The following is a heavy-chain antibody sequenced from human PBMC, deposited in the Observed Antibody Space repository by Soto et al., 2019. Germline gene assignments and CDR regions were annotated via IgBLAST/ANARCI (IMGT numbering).Heavy chain of an antibody. Sequence: QVQLVQSGAEVKKPGSSVQVSCKASGGTFRSYAISRERQAPGQGLEGMGGVIPIFGAANYAQKYQGRVTINADESTRTAYLELSSLRAEDTAVYYCERGRPIAARPGGHFDYGGQGTLVTVSS. CDR2: VIPIFGAA. CDR3: ERGRPIAARPGGHFDY. J-gene: IGHJ4*02. V-gene: IGHV1-69*01. D-gene: IGHD6-6*01. CDR1: GGTFRSYA.